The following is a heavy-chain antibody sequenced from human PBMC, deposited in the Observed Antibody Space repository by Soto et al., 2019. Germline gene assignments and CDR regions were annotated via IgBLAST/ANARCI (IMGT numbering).Heavy chain of an antibody. CDR3: AKDMGGYYYGSGSYLGDAFDI. Sequence: GGSLRLSCAASGFTFDDCAMHWVRQAPGKGLEWVSGISWNSGSIGYADSVKGRFTISRDNAKNSLYLQMNSLRAEDTALYYCAKDMGGYYYGSGSYLGDAFDIWGQGTMVTVSS. V-gene: IGHV3-9*01. CDR1: GFTFDDCA. D-gene: IGHD3-10*01. J-gene: IGHJ3*02. CDR2: ISWNSGSI.